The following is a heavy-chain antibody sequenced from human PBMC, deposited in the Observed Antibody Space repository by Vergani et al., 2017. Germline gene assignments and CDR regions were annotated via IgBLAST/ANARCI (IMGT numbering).Heavy chain of an antibody. D-gene: IGHD6-6*01. Sequence: QVQLVQSGAEVKKPGASVKVSCKVSGYTLTELSMHWVRQAPGKGLEWMGGFDPEDGETIYAQKFQGRVTMTEDTSTDTAYMELSSLRSEDTAVYYCARPAGYSSSSYYYYGMDVWGQGTTVTVSS. CDR1: GYTLTELS. J-gene: IGHJ6*02. V-gene: IGHV1-24*01. CDR2: FDPEDGET. CDR3: ARPAGYSSSSYYYYGMDV.